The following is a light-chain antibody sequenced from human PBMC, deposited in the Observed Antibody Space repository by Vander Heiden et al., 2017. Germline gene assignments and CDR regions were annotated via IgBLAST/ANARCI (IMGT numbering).Light chain of an antibody. CDR2: SNN. CDR3: AAWDDSLNGVV. Sequence: QSVLTPPPSASGTPGHRVTIPCSGSSSNIRSNTVNWYQQLPGTAPKLLIYSNNQRPSGVPDRFSGSKSGTSASLAISGLQSEDEADYYCAAWDDSLNGVVFGGGTKLTVL. J-gene: IGLJ2*01. CDR1: SSNIRSNT. V-gene: IGLV1-44*01.